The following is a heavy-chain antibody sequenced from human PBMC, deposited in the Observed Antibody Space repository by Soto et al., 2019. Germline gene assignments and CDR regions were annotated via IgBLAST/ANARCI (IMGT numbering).Heavy chain of an antibody. D-gene: IGHD6-19*01. J-gene: IGHJ6*04. CDR3: ARLHWLPRGRHYSYYGTDV. CDR2: IITVSGTADTS. V-gene: IGHV1-69*06. CDR1: GGSLTNYA. Sequence: QEQLVQSGAEVKKPGSSGKVSCKACGGSLTNYAIIWVRQGRGHGLEWMGGIITVSGTADTSNYAQKFQGRLTVSADNSASTVYMELSSLRPQDTALYYCARLHWLPRGRHYSYYGTDVWGKGTTVTVSS.